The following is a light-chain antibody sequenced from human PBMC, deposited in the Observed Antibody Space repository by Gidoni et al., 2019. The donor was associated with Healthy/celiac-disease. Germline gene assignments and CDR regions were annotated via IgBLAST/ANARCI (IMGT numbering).Light chain of an antibody. CDR2: DNN. V-gene: IGLV1-51*01. CDR1: SSNIGNNY. CDR3: GTWDSSLSAGV. J-gene: IGLJ2*01. Sequence: QSALTQPPSASAAPGQKVTISCSGSSSNIGNNYVSWYQQLPGTAPKLLIYDNNKRPSGIPDRFSGSKSGTSATLGITGLQTGDEADYYCGTWDSSLSAGVFGGGTKLTVL.